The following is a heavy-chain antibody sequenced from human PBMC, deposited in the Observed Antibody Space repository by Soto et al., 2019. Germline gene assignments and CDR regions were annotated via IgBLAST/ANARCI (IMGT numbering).Heavy chain of an antibody. CDR1: GGTFSTYG. V-gene: IGHV1-69*01. CDR3: ARDEAAAATRGMDV. CDR2: IIPIFDTT. J-gene: IGHJ6*02. D-gene: IGHD6-13*01. Sequence: QVQLVQSGAEVKKPGYSVKVSCKASGGTFSTYGINWVRQAPGQGLEWMGGIIPIFDTTNYAHKFQGKFTITADESTSTVYMELSSLRSEDTAVYYCARDEAAAATRGMDVWGQGTTVTVSS.